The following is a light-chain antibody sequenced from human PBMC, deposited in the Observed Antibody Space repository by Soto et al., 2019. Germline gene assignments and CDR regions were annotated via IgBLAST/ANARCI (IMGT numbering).Light chain of an antibody. Sequence: EIVLTQSPGTLSLSPGERASLSCRASQSIANSLAWYQQKPGQAPRLLICGASNRATGIPDRFSGSGSGTDFTLTISRLEPEDFAVYHCQQYGGSPRTFGQGTKVERK. J-gene: IGKJ1*01. CDR3: QQYGGSPRT. CDR1: QSIANS. V-gene: IGKV3-20*01. CDR2: GAS.